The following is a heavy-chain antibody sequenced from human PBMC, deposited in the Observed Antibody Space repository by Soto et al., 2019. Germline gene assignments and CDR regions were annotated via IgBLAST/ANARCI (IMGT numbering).Heavy chain of an antibody. CDR2: IYASDST. Sequence: EVQLVESGGGLIQPGGSLRLSCAVSGLTVSSYAMSWVRQAPGEGLEWVSVIYASDSTHYADSVKGRFTISRDNSKNTLFLQMNSLRAEDTAVYYCAKGWMDVWDQGTTVTVS. V-gene: IGHV3-53*01. J-gene: IGHJ6*02. CDR3: AKGWMDV. CDR1: GLTVSSYA.